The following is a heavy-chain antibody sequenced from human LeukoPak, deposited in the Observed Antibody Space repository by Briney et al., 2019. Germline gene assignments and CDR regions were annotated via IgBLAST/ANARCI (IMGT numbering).Heavy chain of an antibody. CDR2: ISWNSGSI. Sequence: GGSLRLSCAASGFTFDDYAMHWVRQASGKGLEWVSGISWNSGSIGYADSVKGRFTISRDNAKNSLYLQMNSLRAEDTALYYCAKDSIAAALDYWGQGTLVTVSS. V-gene: IGHV3-9*01. CDR1: GFTFDDYA. D-gene: IGHD6-13*01. CDR3: AKDSIAAALDY. J-gene: IGHJ4*02.